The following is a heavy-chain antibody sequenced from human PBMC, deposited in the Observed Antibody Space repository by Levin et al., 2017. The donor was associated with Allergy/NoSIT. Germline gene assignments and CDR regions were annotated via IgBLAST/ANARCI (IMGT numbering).Heavy chain of an antibody. CDR1: GYSFTSYW. D-gene: IGHD3-9*01. J-gene: IGHJ4*02. Sequence: KVSCKGSGYSFTSYWIGWVRQMPGKGLEWMGFIYPGDSDTRYSPSFQGQVTISADKSISTAYLQWSSLKASDTAMYCCARRYTYYDILTGNDYFDYWGQGTLVTVSS. V-gene: IGHV5-51*01. CDR2: IYPGDSDT. CDR3: ARRYTYYDILTGNDYFDY.